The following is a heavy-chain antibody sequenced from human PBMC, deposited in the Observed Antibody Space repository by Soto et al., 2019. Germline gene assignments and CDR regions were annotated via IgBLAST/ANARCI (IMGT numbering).Heavy chain of an antibody. J-gene: IGHJ2*01. D-gene: IGHD6-6*01. CDR2: IYYSGST. Sequence: QVQLQESGPGLVKPSETLSLTCTVSGGSISSYYWSWIRQPPGKGLECIGYIYYSGSTNYNPSLMSGVTLSVDTSKKQFALKLSSVTAADTAVYYCARDGLDIAARMNDWYFDLWGRGTLITVSS. CDR3: ARDGLDIAARMNDWYFDL. V-gene: IGHV4-59*01. CDR1: GGSISSYY.